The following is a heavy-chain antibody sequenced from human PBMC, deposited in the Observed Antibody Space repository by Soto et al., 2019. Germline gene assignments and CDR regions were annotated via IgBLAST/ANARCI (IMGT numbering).Heavy chain of an antibody. D-gene: IGHD3-22*01. J-gene: IGHJ5*02. CDR1: GYTFTSYA. CDR2: INAGNGNT. Sequence: QVQLVQSGAEVKKPGASVKVSCKAAGYTFTSYAMHWVRPAPGQRLEWMGWINAGNGNTKYSQKFQGRVTITRDTSASTAYMELSSLRSEDTAVYYCARSPGSTGYDSSGYYKTYNWFDPWGQGTLVTVSS. CDR3: ARSPGSTGYDSSGYYKTYNWFDP. V-gene: IGHV1-3*01.